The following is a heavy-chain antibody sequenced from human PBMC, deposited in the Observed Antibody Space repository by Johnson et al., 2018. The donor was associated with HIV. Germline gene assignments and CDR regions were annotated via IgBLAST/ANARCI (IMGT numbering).Heavy chain of an antibody. CDR1: GFTFDDYG. CDR3: AKDQGRFLEWLSAFDI. D-gene: IGHD3-3*01. CDR2: INWNSGTI. J-gene: IGHJ3*02. V-gene: IGHV3-20*04. Sequence: VLLVESGGSVVRPGGSLRLSCAASGFTFDDYGMSWVRQAPGKGLEWVSGINWNSGTIGYADSVKGRFTIFRDSAKNSLYLQMNSLRTEDTALYYCAKDQGRFLEWLSAFDIWGQGTMVTVSS.